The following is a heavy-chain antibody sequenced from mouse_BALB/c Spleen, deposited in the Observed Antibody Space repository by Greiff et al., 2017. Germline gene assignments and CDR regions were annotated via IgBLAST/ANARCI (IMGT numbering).Heavy chain of an antibody. J-gene: IGHJ2*01. D-gene: IGHD1-1*01. CDR3: AREGYYGSSPYFDY. V-gene: IGHV1-20*02. Sequence: EVKLMESGPELVKPGASVKISCKASGYSFTGYFMNWVMQSHGKSLEWIGRINPYNGDTFYNQKFKGKATLTVDKSSSTAHMELRSLASEDSAVYYCAREGYYGSSPYFDYWGQGTTLTVSS. CDR2: INPYNGDT. CDR1: GYSFTGYF.